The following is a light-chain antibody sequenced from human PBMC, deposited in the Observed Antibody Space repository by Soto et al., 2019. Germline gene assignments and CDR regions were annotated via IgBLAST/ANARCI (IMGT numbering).Light chain of an antibody. Sequence: AIRMYQSPSSLSASKGDRVTITCRASQGISSYLAWYQQKPGKAPKVLIYDASSLGSGVPSRFSGSGSGTEFTLTISSLQPDDFATYYCQHYNSYSAAFGQGTKVDIK. CDR2: DAS. CDR3: QHYNSYSAA. CDR1: QGISSY. V-gene: IGKV1-8*01. J-gene: IGKJ1*01.